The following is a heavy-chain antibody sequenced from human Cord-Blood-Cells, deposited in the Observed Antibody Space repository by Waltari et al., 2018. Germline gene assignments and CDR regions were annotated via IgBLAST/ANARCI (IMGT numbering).Heavy chain of an antibody. CDR3: ARARLTGAIDY. D-gene: IGHD7-27*01. V-gene: IGHV4-34*01. CDR1: GGSFSGYY. Sequence: AGLLKPSETLSLTCAVYGGSFSGYYWSWIRQPPGKGLEWIGEINHSGSTNYNPSLKSRVTISVDTSKNQFSLKLSSVTAADTAVYYCARARLTGAIDYWGQGTLVTVPS. J-gene: IGHJ4*02. CDR2: INHSGST.